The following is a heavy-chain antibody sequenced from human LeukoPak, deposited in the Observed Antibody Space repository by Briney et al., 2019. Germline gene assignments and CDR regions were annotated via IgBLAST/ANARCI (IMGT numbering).Heavy chain of an antibody. Sequence: PGGSLRLSCAASGFTFSSYSMNWVRQAPGKGLEWASSISSSSSYIYYADSVKGRFTISRDNAKNSLYLQMNSLRAEDTAVYYCARENYYYYYMDVWGKGTTVTVSS. J-gene: IGHJ6*03. CDR1: GFTFSSYS. CDR3: ARENYYYYYMDV. CDR2: ISSSSSYI. V-gene: IGHV3-21*01.